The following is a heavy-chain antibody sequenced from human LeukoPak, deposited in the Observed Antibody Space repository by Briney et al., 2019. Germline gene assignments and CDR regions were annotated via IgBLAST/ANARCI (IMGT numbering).Heavy chain of an antibody. V-gene: IGHV4-59*08. CDR2: HYDSGST. CDR3: ARHSWVNGYFDY. D-gene: IGHD4-17*01. J-gene: IGHJ4*02. Sequence: SETLSLTCTVSGGYMSSNYWSWIRQAPGKGLEWIGYHYDSGSTHYNPSLKSRVTISLDTSKNQFSLNLSSVTAADTAVYYCARHSWVNGYFDYWGQGTLVTVSS. CDR1: GGYMSSNY.